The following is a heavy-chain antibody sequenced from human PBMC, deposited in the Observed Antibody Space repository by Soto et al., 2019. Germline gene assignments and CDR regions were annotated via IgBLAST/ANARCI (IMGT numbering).Heavy chain of an antibody. CDR2: IYYSGST. CDR3: ARRGADDFWSGYYLGINWFDP. J-gene: IGHJ5*02. Sequence: SETLSLTCTVSGGSISSGGYYWSWIRQHPGKGLEWIGYIYYSGSTYYNPSLKSRVTISVDTSKSQFSLKLSSVTAADTAVYYCARRGADDFWSGYYLGINWFDPWGQGTLVTVSS. V-gene: IGHV4-31*03. D-gene: IGHD3-3*01. CDR1: GGSISSGGYY.